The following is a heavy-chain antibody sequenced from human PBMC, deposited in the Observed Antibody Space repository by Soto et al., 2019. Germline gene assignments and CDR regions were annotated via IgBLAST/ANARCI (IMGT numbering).Heavy chain of an antibody. CDR1: GGSISSSSYY. V-gene: IGHV4-39*01. J-gene: IGHJ6*02. CDR2: IYYSGST. CDR3: ASPRGELRYFDWLSTGPYYYYGMDV. Sequence: SVTLSLTCTVSGGSISSSSYYCGWIRQPPGKGLEWIVSIYYSGSTYYNPSLKSRVTISVDTSKNQFSLKLSSVTAADTAVYYCASPRGELRYFDWLSTGPYYYYGMDVWGQGTTVT. D-gene: IGHD3-9*01.